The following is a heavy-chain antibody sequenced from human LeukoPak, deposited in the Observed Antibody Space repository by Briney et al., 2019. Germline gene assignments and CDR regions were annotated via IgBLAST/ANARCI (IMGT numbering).Heavy chain of an antibody. CDR1: GGSISSYY. V-gene: IGHV4-59*01. D-gene: IGHD6-19*01. CDR2: IYYSGST. Sequence: PSETLSLTCTVSGGSISSYYWSWIRQPPGKGLEWIGYIYYSGSTNYNPSLKSRVTISVDTSKNQFSLKLSSVTAADTAVCYCAREYSSGWYYFDYWGQGTLVTVSS. J-gene: IGHJ4*02. CDR3: AREYSSGWYYFDY.